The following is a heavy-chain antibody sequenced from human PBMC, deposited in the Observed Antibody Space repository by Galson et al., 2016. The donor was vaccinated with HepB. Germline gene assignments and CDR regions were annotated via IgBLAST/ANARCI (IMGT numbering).Heavy chain of an antibody. Sequence: SLRLSSAASGFMLSHYAMHWVRQGRDKGLEWVAGICWDGTNIAYAGSVKGRFTISRDNADNSLSLQMNSLSGDHTALYYCAKDGSYSGKLHGYFDYWGQGTLVTVSS. CDR1: GFMLSHYA. D-gene: IGHD1-26*01. CDR2: ICWDGTNI. J-gene: IGHJ4*02. CDR3: AKDGSYSGKLHGYFDY. V-gene: IGHV3-9*01.